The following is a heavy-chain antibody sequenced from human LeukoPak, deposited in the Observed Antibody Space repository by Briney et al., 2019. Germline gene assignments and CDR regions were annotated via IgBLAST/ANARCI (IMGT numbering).Heavy chain of an antibody. D-gene: IGHD3-22*01. V-gene: IGHV4-31*03. Sequence: SETLSLTCSVSGGSINRGGYYWSWVRQHPEQGLEWIGYVYYTGTTNHNPSLKSRVTMSVDTSKNQFYLKLTSVTVADTAVYCARVPTPYDTSAQVDHWGQGTLVTVSS. CDR3: ARVPTPYDTSAQVDH. CDR2: VYYTGTT. J-gene: IGHJ5*02. CDR1: GGSINRGGYY.